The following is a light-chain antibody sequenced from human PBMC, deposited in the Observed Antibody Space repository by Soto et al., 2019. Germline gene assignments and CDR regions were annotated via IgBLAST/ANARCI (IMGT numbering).Light chain of an antibody. CDR1: QSVSNNY. CDR2: GAS. CDR3: QQYGSSGT. V-gene: IGKV3-20*01. J-gene: IGKJ1*01. Sequence: EIVLRQSQATLSLSPGESASLSSRASQSVSNNYLAWYQQKPGQAPRLLIYGASNRATGIPDRFSGSGSGTDFTLTISRLEPEDFAVYYCQQYGSSGTFGQGTKVDI.